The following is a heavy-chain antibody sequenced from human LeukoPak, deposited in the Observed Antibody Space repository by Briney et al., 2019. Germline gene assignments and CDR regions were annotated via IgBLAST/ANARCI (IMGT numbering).Heavy chain of an antibody. J-gene: IGHJ3*02. V-gene: IGHV1-2*02. CDR3: ARAQLLLWFGELLPSHAFDI. Sequence: ASAKVSCKASGYTFTGYYMHWVRQAPGQGLEWMGWINPNSGGTNYAQKFQGRVTMTRDTSISTAYMELSRLRSDDTAVYYCARAQLLLWFGELLPSHAFDIWGQGTMVTVSS. CDR1: GYTFTGYY. CDR2: INPNSGGT. D-gene: IGHD3-10*01.